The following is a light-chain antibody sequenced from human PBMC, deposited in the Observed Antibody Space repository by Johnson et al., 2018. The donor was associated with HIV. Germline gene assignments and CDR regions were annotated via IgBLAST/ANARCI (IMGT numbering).Light chain of an antibody. J-gene: IGLJ1*01. CDR3: GIWDSSLRAYV. Sequence: QSILTQPPSVSAAPGQKVTISCSGSSSNIGNNYVSWYQQFPGTAPKLVIYDNNKRPSGIPDRFSGSKSGTSATLGITGLQTGDEVDYCCGIWDSSLRAYVFGTWTKVTVL. CDR2: DNN. V-gene: IGLV1-51*01. CDR1: SSNIGNNY.